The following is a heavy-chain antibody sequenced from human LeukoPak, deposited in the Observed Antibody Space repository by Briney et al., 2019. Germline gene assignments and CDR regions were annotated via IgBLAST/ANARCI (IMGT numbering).Heavy chain of an antibody. Sequence: ASVKVSCKASGYTFTGYYMHWVRQAPGQGLEWMGWINPNSGGTNYAQKFQGRVTMTRDTSISTAYMELSRLRSDDTAVYYCARVAEMATIRAIDYWGQGTLVTVSS. CDR1: GYTFTGYY. CDR3: ARVAEMATIRAIDY. D-gene: IGHD5-24*01. V-gene: IGHV1-2*02. CDR2: INPNSGGT. J-gene: IGHJ4*02.